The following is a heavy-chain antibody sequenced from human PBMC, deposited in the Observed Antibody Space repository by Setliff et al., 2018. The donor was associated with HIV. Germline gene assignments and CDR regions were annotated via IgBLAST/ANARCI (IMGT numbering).Heavy chain of an antibody. CDR1: GGSISGYY. V-gene: IGHV4-34*01. CDR2: INHSGST. CDR3: ARVGTTVTTRETYKWFDP. J-gene: IGHJ5*02. D-gene: IGHD4-17*01. Sequence: SETLSLTCTVSGGSISGYYWSWIRQPPGKGLEWIGEINHSGSTNYNPSLNSRVAISVDTSKNQFSLKVSSVTAADTAVYYCARVGTTVTTRETYKWFDPWGQGTLVTVSS.